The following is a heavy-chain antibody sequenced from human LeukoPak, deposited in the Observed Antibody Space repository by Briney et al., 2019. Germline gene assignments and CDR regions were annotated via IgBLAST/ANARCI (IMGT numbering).Heavy chain of an antibody. CDR2: IIPIFGTA. V-gene: IGHV1-69*13. D-gene: IGHD4-23*01. Sequence: SVKVSCKASGGTFSSYAISWVRQAPGQGLEWMGGIIPIFGTANYAQKFQGRVTITADESTSTAYMELSSLRSEDTAVYYCARDKYGGPYYFDYWGQGTLVTVSS. CDR1: GGTFSSYA. CDR3: ARDKYGGPYYFDY. J-gene: IGHJ4*02.